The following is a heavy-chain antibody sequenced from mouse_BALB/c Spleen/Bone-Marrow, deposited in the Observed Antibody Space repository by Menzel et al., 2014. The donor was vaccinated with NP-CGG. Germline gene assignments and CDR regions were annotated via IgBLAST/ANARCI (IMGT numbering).Heavy chain of an antibody. D-gene: IGHD2-13*01. CDR2: INSNGGTT. Sequence: EVMLVESGGGLVQPGGSLKLSCAASGFTFSNYGMSWVRQTPDKRLDLVATINSNGGTTYCPDSVKGRFTISRDNAKNTLYLQMSSLKSEDTAMYSCARGLYYVAYGPGFAYWGQGTLVTVSA. CDR1: GFTFSNYG. V-gene: IGHV5-6-3*01. J-gene: IGHJ3*01. CDR3: ARGLYYVAYGPGFAY.